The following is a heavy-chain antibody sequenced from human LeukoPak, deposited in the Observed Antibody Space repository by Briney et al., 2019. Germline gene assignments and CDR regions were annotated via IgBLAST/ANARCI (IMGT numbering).Heavy chain of an antibody. J-gene: IGHJ4*02. Sequence: GGSPRLSCAASGYTFSSYWMSRVRQAPGKGLEWVANIKQDGSEKYYVDSAKGRFTISRDNAKNSLYLQMNSLRAEDTAVYYCAREEGKHIVVVTAISFDYWGQGTLVTVSS. CDR1: GYTFSSYW. CDR2: IKQDGSEK. D-gene: IGHD2-21*02. V-gene: IGHV3-7*01. CDR3: AREEGKHIVVVTAISFDY.